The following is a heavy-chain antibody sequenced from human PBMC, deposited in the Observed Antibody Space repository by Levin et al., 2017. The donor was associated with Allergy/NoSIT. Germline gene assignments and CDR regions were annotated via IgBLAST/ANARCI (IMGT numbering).Heavy chain of an antibody. CDR2: IIPIFGTA. V-gene: IGHV1-69*13. J-gene: IGHJ3*02. CDR3: ARVRGESSYSDAFDI. CDR1: GGTFSSYA. D-gene: IGHD1-26*01. Sequence: SVKVSCKASGGTFSSYAISWVRQAPGQGLEWMGGIIPIFGTANYAQKFQGRVTITADESTSTAYMELSSLRSEDTAVYYCARVRGESSYSDAFDIWGQGTMVTVSS.